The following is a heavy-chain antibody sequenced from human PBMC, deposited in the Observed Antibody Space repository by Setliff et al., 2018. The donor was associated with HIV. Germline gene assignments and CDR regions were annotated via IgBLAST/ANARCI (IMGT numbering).Heavy chain of an antibody. CDR3: ARDAEPVLQWFGESPNHDASDI. CDR1: GDSISGGGYF. Sequence: LSLTCTVSGDSISGGGYFWSWVRQHPGKGLEWIGYIYYTGNTYYNPSLKSRITISIDTSKNQFSLNLNSVTAADTAVYYCARDAEPVLQWFGESPNHDASDIWGQGTMVTVSS. CDR2: IYYTGNT. J-gene: IGHJ3*02. D-gene: IGHD3-10*01. V-gene: IGHV4-31*03.